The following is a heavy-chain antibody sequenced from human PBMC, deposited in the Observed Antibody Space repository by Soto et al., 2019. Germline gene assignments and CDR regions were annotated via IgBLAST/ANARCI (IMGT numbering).Heavy chain of an antibody. CDR1: GFSLSSSGMC. Sequence: FPAAPGTPTQRLTLACTSRGFSLSSSGMCVSWIRQPPGKALEWLALIDWDDDKYYSTSLKTRLTISKDTSKNQVVLTMTNVDPVDTATYYCARIVRSPAGNAFDIWGQGTMVTVS. D-gene: IGHD6-13*01. CDR2: IDWDDDK. CDR3: ARIVRSPAGNAFDI. J-gene: IGHJ3*02. V-gene: IGHV2-70*01.